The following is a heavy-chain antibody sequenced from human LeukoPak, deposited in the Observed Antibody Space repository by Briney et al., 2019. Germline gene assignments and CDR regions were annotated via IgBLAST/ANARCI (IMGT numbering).Heavy chain of an antibody. CDR3: ARVLGDYDFWSGCLTPAAFDI. V-gene: IGHV1-18*01. D-gene: IGHD3-3*01. CDR1: GYTFTSYG. J-gene: IGHJ3*02. CDR2: ISAYNGNT. Sequence: ASVKVSCKASGYTFTSYGISWVRQAPGQGLEWMGWISAYNGNTNYAQKLQGRVTMTTDTSTSTAYMELRSLRSDDTAVYYCARVLGDYDFWSGCLTPAAFDIWGQGTMVTVSS.